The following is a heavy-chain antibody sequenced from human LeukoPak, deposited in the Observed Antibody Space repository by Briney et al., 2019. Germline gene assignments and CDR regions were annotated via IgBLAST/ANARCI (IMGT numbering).Heavy chain of an antibody. CDR3: ARDERYDSSGYPFDY. CDR1: GYTFTGYF. CDR2: INPNSAGT. J-gene: IGHJ4*02. D-gene: IGHD3-22*01. Sequence: ASAKVSCKASGYTFTGYFIHWVRQAPGQGLEWMGWINPNSAGTNYAQKFQGRVTMTRDTSISTAYMELSRLRSDDTAVYYCARDERYDSSGYPFDYWGQGTLVTVSS. V-gene: IGHV1-2*02.